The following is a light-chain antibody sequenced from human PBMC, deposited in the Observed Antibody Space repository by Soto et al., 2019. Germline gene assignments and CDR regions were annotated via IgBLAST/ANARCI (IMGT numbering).Light chain of an antibody. Sequence: QSALTQPASVSGSPGQSITISCTGTSSDVGGYNYVSWYQQHLGKAPKLMIYEVSNRPSGVSNRFSGSKSGNTASLTISGLQAEDEADYYCSSYTSSSTDFGTGTKVTVL. J-gene: IGLJ1*01. CDR3: SSYTSSSTD. CDR2: EVS. V-gene: IGLV2-14*01. CDR1: SSDVGGYNY.